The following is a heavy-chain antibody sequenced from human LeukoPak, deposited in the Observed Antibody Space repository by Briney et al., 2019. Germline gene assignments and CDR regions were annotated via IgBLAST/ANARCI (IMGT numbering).Heavy chain of an antibody. Sequence: PGGSLRLSCAASGFMFDDYGMSWVRQDPGKGLEWVSGINWNGASTAYADSVKGRFIISRDNAKNSLYLQMNSLRAEDTAVYYCARDVRTTMIVDFDYWGQGTLVTVSS. CDR2: INWNGAST. V-gene: IGHV3-20*04. CDR3: ARDVRTTMIVDFDY. D-gene: IGHD3-22*01. J-gene: IGHJ4*02. CDR1: GFMFDDYG.